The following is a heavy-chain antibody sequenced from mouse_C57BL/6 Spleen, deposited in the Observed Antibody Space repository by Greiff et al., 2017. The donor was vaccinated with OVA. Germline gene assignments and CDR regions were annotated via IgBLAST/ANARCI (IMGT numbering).Heavy chain of an antibody. CDR2: IYPGSGNT. Sequence: QVQLKESGAELVRPGASVKLSCKASGYTFTDYYINWVKQRPGQGLEWIARIYPGSGNTYYNEKFKGKATLTAEKSSSTAYMQLSSLTSEDSAVYFCAREDNYGSSPFDDWGQGTTLTVSS. V-gene: IGHV1-76*01. D-gene: IGHD1-1*01. J-gene: IGHJ2*01. CDR3: AREDNYGSSPFDD. CDR1: GYTFTDYY.